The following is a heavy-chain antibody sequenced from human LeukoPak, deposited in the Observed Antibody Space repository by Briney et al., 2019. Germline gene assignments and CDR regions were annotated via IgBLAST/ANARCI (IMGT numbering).Heavy chain of an antibody. CDR1: GFTFSFYW. CDR2: IKLAGRDK. CDR3: ARHSNKYDYDSSGHYRSFDY. Sequence: QSGRSVRLSCAASGFTFSFYWMSSVRQAPGKGLEWVAYIKLAGRDKYYVDSVKGRFTISRDNTKNSLYLQMNSLRAEDTAVYFCARHSNKYDYDSSGHYRSFDYWGQGTLVSVS. D-gene: IGHD3-22*01. J-gene: IGHJ4*02. V-gene: IGHV3-7*01.